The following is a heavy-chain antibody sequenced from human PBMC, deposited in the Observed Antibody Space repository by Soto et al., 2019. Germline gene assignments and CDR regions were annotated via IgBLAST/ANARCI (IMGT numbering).Heavy chain of an antibody. CDR1: GGSISSGDYY. Sequence: SETLSLTCTVSGGSISSGDYYWSWIRQPPGKGLEWIGCIYYSGSTYYNPSLKSRVTISVDTSKNQFSLKLSSVTAADTAVYYCARGVRYYDSTLYNWFDPWGQGTLVTVSS. CDR3: ARGVRYYDSTLYNWFDP. CDR2: IYYSGST. V-gene: IGHV4-30-4*01. J-gene: IGHJ5*02. D-gene: IGHD3-22*01.